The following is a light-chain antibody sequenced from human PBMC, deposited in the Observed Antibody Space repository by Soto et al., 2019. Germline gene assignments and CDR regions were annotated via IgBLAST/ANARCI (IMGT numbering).Light chain of an antibody. J-gene: IGKJ2*01. CDR2: AAS. Sequence: DIQMTQSPSSLSASVGDRVTITCRASQSISSYLNWYQQKPGKAPKLLIYAASSLQSGVPSRFSGSGSRTDFTLTISSLQPEDFATYYCQQSYSTPYTFDQGTKMEIK. CDR3: QQSYSTPYT. V-gene: IGKV1-39*01. CDR1: QSISSY.